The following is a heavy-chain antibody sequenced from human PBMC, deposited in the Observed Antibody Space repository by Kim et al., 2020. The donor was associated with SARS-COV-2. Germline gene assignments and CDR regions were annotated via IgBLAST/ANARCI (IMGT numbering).Heavy chain of an antibody. J-gene: IGHJ6*01. Sequence: GGSLRLSCVASGFTFSGHGMHWVRQAPGKGLEWVSLISHDGKKEYYGDSVKGRFTISRDNSKNMVFLQLSSLRPDDTAVYFCGKDRAGSWAGYNHYGLDV. D-gene: IGHD6-25*01. V-gene: IGHV3-30*18. CDR3: GKDRAGSWAGYNHYGLDV. CDR1: GFTFSGHG. CDR2: ISHDGKKE.